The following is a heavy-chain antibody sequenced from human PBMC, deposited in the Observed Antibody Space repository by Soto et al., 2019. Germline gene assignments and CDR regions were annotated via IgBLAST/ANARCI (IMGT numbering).Heavy chain of an antibody. V-gene: IGHV4-39*01. CDR1: GDSISISSYY. CDR2: IHYSGST. CDR3: ASNKDETLYFDY. Sequence: SETLSLTCSVSGDSISISSYYLGWVRQPPGKGLEWIGSIHYSGSTHYNPSLQSRVTISGDASKKQFSLKLGSVTAADTAMYNCASNKDETLYFDYWGQGNLVTVSS. D-gene: IGHD2-15*01. J-gene: IGHJ4*02.